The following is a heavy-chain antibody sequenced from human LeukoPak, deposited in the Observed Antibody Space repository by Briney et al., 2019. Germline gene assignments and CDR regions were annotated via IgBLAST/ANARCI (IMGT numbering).Heavy chain of an antibody. J-gene: IGHJ1*01. D-gene: IGHD2-21*01. CDR1: GGSFSGYY. CDR2: INHSGST. V-gene: IGHV4-34*01. Sequence: PSETLSLTCAVYGGSFSGYYWSWIRQPPGKGLEWIGEINHSGSTNYNPSLKSRVTISVDTSKNQFSLKLSSVTAADTAVYYCARGPYLSRAEYFQHWGQGTLSPSPQ. CDR3: ARGPYLSRAEYFQH.